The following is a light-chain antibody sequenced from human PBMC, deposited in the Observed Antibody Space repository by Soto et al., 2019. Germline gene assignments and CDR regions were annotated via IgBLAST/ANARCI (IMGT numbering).Light chain of an antibody. Sequence: QSVLTQPPSASGTPGQGVTISCSGSTSNIGSYYVYWYQQLPGTAPKLLLYGNNQRPSGVPDRFSGSKSGTSASLAISGLRSEDEADYSCAAWDKRLSAYVFGAGTKVTVL. J-gene: IGLJ1*01. V-gene: IGLV1-47*01. CDR1: TSNIGSYY. CDR2: GNN. CDR3: AAWDKRLSAYV.